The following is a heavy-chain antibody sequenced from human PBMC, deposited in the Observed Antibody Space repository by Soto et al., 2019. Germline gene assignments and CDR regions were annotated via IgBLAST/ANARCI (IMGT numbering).Heavy chain of an antibody. Sequence: GSLRLSCAASGFTVSSNYMSWVRQAPGKGLEWVSVIYSGGSTYCADSVKGRFTISRDNSKNTLYLQMNSLRAEDTAVYYCASKGAVAGEYYYYYYMDVWGKGTTVTVSS. CDR1: GFTVSSNY. D-gene: IGHD6-19*01. V-gene: IGHV3-66*01. CDR3: ASKGAVAGEYYYYYYMDV. CDR2: IYSGGST. J-gene: IGHJ6*03.